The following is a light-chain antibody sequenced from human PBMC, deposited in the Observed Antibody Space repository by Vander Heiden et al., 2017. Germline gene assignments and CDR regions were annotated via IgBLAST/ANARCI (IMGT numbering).Light chain of an antibody. J-gene: IGLJ3*02. CDR2: EVS. CDR1: GSDVGGYNY. Sequence: QSALTQPASVSGSPGQSITISCTGTGSDVGGYNYVSWYQHHPGKAPKLLIYEVSNRPSGVSYRFSGSKSGNTASLTISGLQAEDEAYYYCNSYRDTRSLVFGGGTKVTVL. V-gene: IGLV2-14*01. CDR3: NSYRDTRSLV.